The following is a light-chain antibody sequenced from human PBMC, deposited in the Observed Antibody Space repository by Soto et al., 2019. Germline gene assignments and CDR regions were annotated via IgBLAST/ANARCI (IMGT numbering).Light chain of an antibody. CDR2: TAS. CDR3: QQSKSTPPT. J-gene: IGKJ5*01. CDR1: ERIYTY. V-gene: IGKV1-39*01. Sequence: DIQMTQSPSYLSACVGDIFTITCRANERIYTYLNWYQQKPGQAPKLLIYTASSLQSGVPSRFSGSGSGTDFTLTISSLQPEDFAIYYCQQSKSTPPTFGQGTRLEIK.